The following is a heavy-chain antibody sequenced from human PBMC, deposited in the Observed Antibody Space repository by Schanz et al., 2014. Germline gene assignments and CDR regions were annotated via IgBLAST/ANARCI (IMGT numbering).Heavy chain of an antibody. Sequence: EVQLVESGGGLIQPGGSLRLSCAVSGFTVNTNYMSWVRQAPGKGLEWISSMYINSGSTQYADSVKGRFIISRDSSKNTLFLQMNSLRAEDTAVYYCARGYSSSMDVWGQGTTVIVS. V-gene: IGHV3-53*01. J-gene: IGHJ6*02. CDR1: GFTVNTNY. CDR3: ARGYSSSMDV. D-gene: IGHD6-6*01. CDR2: MYINSGST.